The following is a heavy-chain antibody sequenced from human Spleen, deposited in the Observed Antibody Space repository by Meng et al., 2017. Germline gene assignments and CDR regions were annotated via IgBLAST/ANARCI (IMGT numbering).Heavy chain of an antibody. J-gene: IGHJ4*02. V-gene: IGHV4-38-2*01. CDR1: GYSISSGYY. D-gene: IGHD6-19*01. CDR2: IYHSGST. Sequence: SETLSLTCAVSGYSISSGYYWGWIRQPPGKGLEWIGSIYHSGSTYYNPSLKSRVTISVDTSKNQFSLKLSSVTAADTAVYYCARGKYSSGWNHLLREFDYWGQGTRVTVSS. CDR3: ARGKYSSGWNHLLREFDY.